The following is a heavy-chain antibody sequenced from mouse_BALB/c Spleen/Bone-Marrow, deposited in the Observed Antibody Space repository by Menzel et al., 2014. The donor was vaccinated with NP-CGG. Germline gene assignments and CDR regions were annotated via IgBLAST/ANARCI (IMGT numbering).Heavy chain of an antibody. CDR3: ARRRDYDYFDY. CDR1: GFTFSSYG. J-gene: IGHJ2*01. V-gene: IGHV5-6*02. Sequence: EVKLMESGGDLVKPGGSLKLSCEASGFTFSSYGMSWVRQIPDKRLEWVATISSGGSYTFYPDSVKGRFTISRDNAKNTLNLQMTSLKSEDTAMYYCARRRDYDYFDYWGQGTTLTVSS. CDR2: ISSGGSYT. D-gene: IGHD2-4*01.